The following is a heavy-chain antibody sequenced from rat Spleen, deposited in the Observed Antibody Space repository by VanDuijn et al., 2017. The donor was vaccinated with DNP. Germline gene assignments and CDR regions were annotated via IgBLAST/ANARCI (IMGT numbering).Heavy chain of an antibody. CDR3: ARLTYGGSHYFDY. D-gene: IGHD1-11*01. V-gene: IGHV5S11*01. Sequence: EVQLVESGGDSVQPGRSMKLSCAASGFTFSNFYMAWVRQAPAKGLEWVASISTGGGNTYYRDSVKGRFTLSRENAKSTLYLQMDSLRSEETATYYCARLTYGGSHYFDYWGQGVMVTVSS. CDR1: GFTFSNFY. J-gene: IGHJ2*01. CDR2: ISTGGGNT.